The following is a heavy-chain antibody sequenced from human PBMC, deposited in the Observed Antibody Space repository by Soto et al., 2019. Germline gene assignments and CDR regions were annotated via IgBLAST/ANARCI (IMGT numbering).Heavy chain of an antibody. V-gene: IGHV1-69*02. Sequence: QVQLVQSGAEVKKPGSSVKVSCKASGGTFSSYTISWVRQAPGQGLEWMGRIIPILGIANYAQKFQGRVTITADKSTSTAYMELSRLRSEDTAVYYCARDYGGTHWYFDPWGRGTLVTVSS. D-gene: IGHD4-17*01. CDR2: IIPILGIA. CDR1: GGTFSSYT. J-gene: IGHJ2*01. CDR3: ARDYGGTHWYFDP.